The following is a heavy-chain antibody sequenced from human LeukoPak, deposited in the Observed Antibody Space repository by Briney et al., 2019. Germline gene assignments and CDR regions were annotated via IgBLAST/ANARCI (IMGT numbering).Heavy chain of an antibody. D-gene: IGHD6-13*01. CDR3: ARHADIAAAGTGAGY. CDR1: GYSFFSNCW. Sequence: GESLKISCKSYGYSFFSNCWIAWVRQMPGKDLEWKGRIDPSDSYTNYSPSFQGHFTISADKSISPAYLPLTSLNASDTDSDYCARHADIAAAGTGAGYWGQGTPVTVSS. J-gene: IGHJ4*02. V-gene: IGHV5-10-1*01. CDR2: IDPSDSYT.